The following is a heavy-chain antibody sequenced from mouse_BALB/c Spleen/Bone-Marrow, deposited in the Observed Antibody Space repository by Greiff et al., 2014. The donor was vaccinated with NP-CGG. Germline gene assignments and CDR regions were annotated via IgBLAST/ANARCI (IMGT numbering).Heavy chain of an antibody. D-gene: IGHD1-1*01. CDR2: ILPGSGTA. V-gene: IGHV1-9*01. Sequence: VQLQQSGAELMKPGASVRISCKATGYTFSNYWIDWVKQRPGHGLEWIGEILPGSGTANYNEKFKGKATFTADTSSNTAYMQXSXXXXEDXALYYCARASVVPYYFDFWGQGTTLTVSS. CDR3: ARASVVPYYFDF. CDR1: GYTFSNYW. J-gene: IGHJ2*01.